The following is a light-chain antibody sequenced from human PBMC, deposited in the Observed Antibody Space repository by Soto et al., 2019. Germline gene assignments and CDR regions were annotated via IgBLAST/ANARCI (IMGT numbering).Light chain of an antibody. CDR3: QQYNNWPRT. Sequence: IVMTQSPATLSVSPGERATLSCRASQSVSNNYLAWYQQKPGQAPRLLIYGASSRATGIPDRFSGCGSGTDFTLTISRLEPEDFAVYYCQQYNNWPRTFGQGTKVDIK. V-gene: IGKV3-20*01. J-gene: IGKJ1*01. CDR2: GAS. CDR1: QSVSNNY.